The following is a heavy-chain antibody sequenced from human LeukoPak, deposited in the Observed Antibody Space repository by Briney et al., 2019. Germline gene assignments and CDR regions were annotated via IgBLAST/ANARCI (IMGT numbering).Heavy chain of an antibody. CDR1: GGSISSSSYY. V-gene: IGHV4-39*07. Sequence: PSETLSLTCTVSGGSISSSSYYWGWIRQPPGKGLEWIGSIYYSGSTYYNPSLKSRVTISVDTAKNQFSLKLSSVTAADTAVXXXXXXXXXXXDPGSLQHWGQGTLVTVSS. CDR2: IYYSGST. J-gene: IGHJ1*01. CDR3: XXXXXXXXDPGSLQH. D-gene: IGHD1-26*01.